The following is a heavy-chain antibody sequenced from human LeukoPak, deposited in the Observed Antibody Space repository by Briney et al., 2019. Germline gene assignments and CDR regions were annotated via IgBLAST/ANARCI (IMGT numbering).Heavy chain of an antibody. V-gene: IGHV3-30-3*01. Sequence: GGSLRPSCAASGFTFSSYAMHWVRQAPGKGLEWVAVISYDGSNKYYADSVKGRFTISRDNSKNTLYLQMNSLRAEDTAVYYCARLGPGRYDSSGYEDYWGQGTLVTVSS. D-gene: IGHD3-22*01. J-gene: IGHJ4*02. CDR1: GFTFSSYA. CDR3: ARLGPGRYDSSGYEDY. CDR2: ISYDGSNK.